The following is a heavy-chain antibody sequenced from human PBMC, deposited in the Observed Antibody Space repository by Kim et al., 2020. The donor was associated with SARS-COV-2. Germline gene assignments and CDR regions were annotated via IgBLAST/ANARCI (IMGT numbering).Heavy chain of an antibody. Sequence: ASVKVSCKASGYTFTGYYMHWVRQAPGQGLEWMGWINPNSGGTNYAQKFQGRVTMTRDTSISTAYMELSRLRSDDTAVYYCARTLKHDFWSGPDYYYYYGMDVWGQGTTVTVSS. J-gene: IGHJ6*02. D-gene: IGHD3-3*01. CDR1: GYTFTGYY. CDR2: INPNSGGT. V-gene: IGHV1-2*02. CDR3: ARTLKHDFWSGPDYYYYYGMDV.